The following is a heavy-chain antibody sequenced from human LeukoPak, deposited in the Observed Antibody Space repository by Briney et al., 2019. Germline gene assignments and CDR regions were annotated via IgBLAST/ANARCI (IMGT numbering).Heavy chain of an antibody. D-gene: IGHD4-17*01. CDR3: ARAAVTTRGGYFDY. CDR1: GGTFSSYA. J-gene: IGHJ4*02. Sequence: GASVKVSCKASGGTFSSYAISWVRQAPGQGLEWMGRIIPILGIANYAQKFQGRVTITADKSTSTAYMELSSLRSEDTAVYYCARAAVTTRGGYFDYWGQGTLVTVSS. CDR2: IIPILGIA. V-gene: IGHV1-69*04.